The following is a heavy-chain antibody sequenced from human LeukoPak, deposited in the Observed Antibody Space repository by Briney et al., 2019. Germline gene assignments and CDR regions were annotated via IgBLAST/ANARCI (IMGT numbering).Heavy chain of an antibody. CDR2: ISSNGGST. V-gene: IGHV3-64D*06. D-gene: IGHD3-10*01. J-gene: IGHJ4*02. CDR1: GFTFSSYA. CDR3: VKERYGSGSYYFDY. Sequence: GGSLRLSCSASGFTFSSYAMHWVRQAPGKGLEYVSAISSNGGSTYYADSVKGRFTISRDNSKNTLHLQMSSLRAEDTAVYYCVKERYGSGSYYFDYWGQGTLVTVSS.